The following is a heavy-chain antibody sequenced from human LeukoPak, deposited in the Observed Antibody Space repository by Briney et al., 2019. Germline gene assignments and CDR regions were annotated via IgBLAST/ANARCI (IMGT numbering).Heavy chain of an antibody. J-gene: IGHJ5*02. V-gene: IGHV3-23*01. Sequence: PGGSLRLSCAASGFTFSNYAMSWVRQAPGKGLEWVSAITGSGAVTYYADSVKGRFTISRDNAKNTLYLQMNSLRAEDTAVYYCARGGFDPWGQGTLVTVSS. CDR1: GFTFSNYA. CDR3: ARGGFDP. CDR2: ITGSGAVT.